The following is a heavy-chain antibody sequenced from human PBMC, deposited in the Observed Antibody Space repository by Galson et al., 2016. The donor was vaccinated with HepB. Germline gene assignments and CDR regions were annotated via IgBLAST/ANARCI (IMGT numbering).Heavy chain of an antibody. Sequence: SVKVSCKASGYTFTDDLIQWVRQAPGQGLEWMGWIDPDNGDTNDGQTFQGRVIMTRDTSISTFYMELTSLKSDDTAIYYCARSRGAYSDSDTEPHRYYYMDVWGRGTTVAVS. CDR3: ARSRGAYSDSDTEPHRYYYMDV. D-gene: IGHD5-12*01. CDR1: GYTFTDDL. V-gene: IGHV1-2*02. J-gene: IGHJ6*03. CDR2: IDPDNGDT.